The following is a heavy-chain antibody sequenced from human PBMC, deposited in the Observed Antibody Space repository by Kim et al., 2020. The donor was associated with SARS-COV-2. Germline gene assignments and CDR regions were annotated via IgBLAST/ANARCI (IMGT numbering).Heavy chain of an antibody. V-gene: IGHV1-2*04. CDR2: INPNSGGT. Sequence: ASVKVSCKASGYTFTGYYMHWVRQAPGQGLEWMGWINPNSGGTNYAQKFQGWVTMTRDTSISTAYMELSRLRSDDTAVYYCARDLGKDGYNYGWFDPWGQGTLVTVSS. D-gene: IGHD5-12*01. CDR3: ARDLGKDGYNYGWFDP. J-gene: IGHJ5*02. CDR1: GYTFTGYY.